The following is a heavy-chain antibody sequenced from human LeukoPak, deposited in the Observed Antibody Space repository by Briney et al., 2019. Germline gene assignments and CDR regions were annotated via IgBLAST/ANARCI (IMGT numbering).Heavy chain of an antibody. CDR2: ISSSSSYI. V-gene: IGHV3-21*04. J-gene: IGHJ4*02. D-gene: IGHD3-22*01. CDR3: AKGDYYDSSGYYYSIGLFDY. Sequence: PGGSLRLSCAASGFTSSSYSMNWVRQAPGKGLEWVSSISSSSSYIYYADSVKGRFTISRDNSKNTLYLQMNSLRAEDTAVYYCAKGDYYDSSGYYYSIGLFDYWGQGTLVTVSS. CDR1: GFTSSSYS.